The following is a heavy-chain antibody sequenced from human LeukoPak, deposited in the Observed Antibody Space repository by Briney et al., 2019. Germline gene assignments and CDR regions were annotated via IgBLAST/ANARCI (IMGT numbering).Heavy chain of an antibody. CDR3: AREGYSSSWYPPYYYYYMDV. CDR2: VYSSGTT. J-gene: IGHJ6*03. Sequence: ASETLSLTCTVSGDSINNFYWSWIRQPAGKGLEWIGRVYSSGTTDYNPSLKSRVSMSVDTSSNQFSLKLSSVTAADTAVYYCAREGYSSSWYPPYYYYYMDVWGKGTTVTISS. V-gene: IGHV4-4*07. CDR1: GDSINNFY. D-gene: IGHD6-13*01.